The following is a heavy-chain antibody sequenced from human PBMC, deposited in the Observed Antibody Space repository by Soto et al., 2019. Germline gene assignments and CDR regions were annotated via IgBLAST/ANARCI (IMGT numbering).Heavy chain of an antibody. CDR3: ARDLITIFGVPRRYYGMDV. V-gene: IGHV6-1*01. D-gene: IGHD3-3*01. Sequence: SQTLSLTCAISGDSVSSNSAAWNWIRQSPSRGLEWLGRTYYRSKWYNDYAVSVKSRITINPDTSKNQFSLQLNSVTPEDTAVYYCARDLITIFGVPRRYYGMDVWDQGTTVTVSS. J-gene: IGHJ6*02. CDR1: GDSVSSNSAA. CDR2: TYYRSKWYN.